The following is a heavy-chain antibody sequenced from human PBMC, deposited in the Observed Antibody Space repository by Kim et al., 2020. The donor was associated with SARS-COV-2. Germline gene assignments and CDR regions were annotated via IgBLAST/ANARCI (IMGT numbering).Heavy chain of an antibody. CDR1: GFTFSTYG. J-gene: IGHJ4*02. V-gene: IGHV3-30*18. D-gene: IGHD6-25*01. Sequence: GGSLRLSCAASGFTFSTYGMHWVRQAPGKGLEWVAVISYDGSDEYYAYSVKGRFTISRDNSKNTLYLQMNSLRAEDTAVYYCAKDYTQRTRGPNFDYWGQGTLVTVSS. CDR2: ISYDGSDE. CDR3: AKDYTQRTRGPNFDY.